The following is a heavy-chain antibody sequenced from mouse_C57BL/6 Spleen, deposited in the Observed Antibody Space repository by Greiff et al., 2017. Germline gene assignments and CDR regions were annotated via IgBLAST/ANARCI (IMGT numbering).Heavy chain of an antibody. J-gene: IGHJ3*01. V-gene: IGHV1-52*01. CDR3: ARDRTGTWFAY. CDR1: GYTFTSYW. CDR2: IDPSDSET. Sequence: VQLQQPGAELVRPGSSVKLSCKASGYTFTSYWMHWVKQRPIQGLEWIGNIDPSDSETHYNQKFKDKATLTVDKSSSTAYMQLSSLTSEDSAVYYCARDRTGTWFAYWGQGTLVTVSA. D-gene: IGHD4-1*01.